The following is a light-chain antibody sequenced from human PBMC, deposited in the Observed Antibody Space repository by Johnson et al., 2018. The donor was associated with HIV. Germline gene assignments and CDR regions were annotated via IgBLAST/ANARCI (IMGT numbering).Light chain of an antibody. Sequence: QSVLTQPPSVSAAPGQKVTISCSGSSSNIGNNYISWYQQLPGKAPKLLIYDNNKRPSGIPDRFSGSKSGTSTTLGIPGLQTGDEAEYYCGTWDSSLRVGFFGTGTKVTVL. J-gene: IGLJ1*01. CDR3: GTWDSSLRVGF. V-gene: IGLV1-51*01. CDR2: DNN. CDR1: SSNIGNNY.